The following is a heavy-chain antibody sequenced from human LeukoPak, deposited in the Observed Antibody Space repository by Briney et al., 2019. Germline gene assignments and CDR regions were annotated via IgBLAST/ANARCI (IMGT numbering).Heavy chain of an antibody. V-gene: IGHV1-18*04. CDR1: GYTFTSYY. D-gene: IGHD3-9*01. Sequence: ASVKVSCKASGYTFTSYYMHWVRQAPGQGLEWMGWISAYNGNTNYAQKLQGRVTMTTDTSTSTAYMELRSPRSDDTAVYYCARKPLRYFDWFDYWGQGTLVTVSS. CDR2: ISAYNGNT. CDR3: ARKPLRYFDWFDY. J-gene: IGHJ5*01.